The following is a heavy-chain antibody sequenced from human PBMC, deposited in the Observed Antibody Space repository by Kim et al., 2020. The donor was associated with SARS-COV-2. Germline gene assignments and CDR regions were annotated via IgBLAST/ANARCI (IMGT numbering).Heavy chain of an antibody. CDR1: GYSFTSYW. CDR2: IDPSDSYT. D-gene: IGHD3-16*01. Sequence: GESLKISCKGSGYSFTSYWISWVRQMPGKGLEWMGRIDPSDSYTNYSPSFQGHVTISADKSISTAYLQWSSLKASDTAMYYCASSDPLMITFGGFYGMDVWGQGTTVTVSS. V-gene: IGHV5-10-1*01. CDR3: ASSDPLMITFGGFYGMDV. J-gene: IGHJ6*02.